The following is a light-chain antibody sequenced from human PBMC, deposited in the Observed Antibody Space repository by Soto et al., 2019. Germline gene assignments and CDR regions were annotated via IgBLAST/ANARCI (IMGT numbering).Light chain of an antibody. V-gene: IGLV6-57*04. CDR2: ENN. CDR1: SGSIANNY. CDR3: QSYDSDFVV. Sequence: NFMLTQPHSVSESPGKTLSISCTRSSGSIANNYVQWYQQRPGSAPTTVIYENNQRLSGVPDRFSGSTDGSSNSASLTISGLQTEDEAAYYCQSYDSDFVVFGGGTKVTVL. J-gene: IGLJ2*01.